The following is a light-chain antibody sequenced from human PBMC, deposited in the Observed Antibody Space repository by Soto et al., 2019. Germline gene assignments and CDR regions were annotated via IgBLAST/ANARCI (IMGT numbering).Light chain of an antibody. Sequence: QSVLTQPPSASGTPGQRVTISCSGSSSNIGSNYVYWYQQLPGTAPKLLIYRNNQRPSGVPDRFSGCKSGTSASQAISGLRGEGVADYYWAAGEDTRRGGVWGGGTNLTAL. J-gene: IGLJ3*02. CDR3: AAGEDTRRGGV. V-gene: IGLV1-47*01. CDR2: RNN. CDR1: SSNIGSNY.